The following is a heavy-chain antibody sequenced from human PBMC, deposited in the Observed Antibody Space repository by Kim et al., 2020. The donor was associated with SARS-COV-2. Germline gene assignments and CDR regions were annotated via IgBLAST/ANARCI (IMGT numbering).Heavy chain of an antibody. CDR2: IYSGGST. J-gene: IGHJ5*02. CDR3: AGGYYDSSVGGFDP. V-gene: IGHV3-53*01. CDR1: GFTVSSNY. Sequence: GGSLRLSCAASGFTVSSNYMSWVRQAPGKGLEWVSVIYSGGSTYYADSVKGRFTISRDNSKNTLYLQMNSLRAEDMAVYYCAGGYYDSSVGGFDPWGQGTLVTVSS. D-gene: IGHD3-22*01.